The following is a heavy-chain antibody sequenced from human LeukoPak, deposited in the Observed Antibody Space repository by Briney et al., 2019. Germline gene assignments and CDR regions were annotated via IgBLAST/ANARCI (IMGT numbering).Heavy chain of an antibody. V-gene: IGHV1-18*01. CDR1: GYTFTTCG. CDR2: ISIYRDDT. J-gene: IGHJ5*02. CDR3: ARIFSAAGTNNWFDP. Sequence: GASVKVSCTASGYTFTTCGISWVRQAPGQGLEWMGWISIYRDDTNYAQKFQGRVTLTKDTSTSTAYMELSRLRSDDTAVYYCARIFSAAGTNNWFDPWGQGTLVTVSS. D-gene: IGHD6-13*01.